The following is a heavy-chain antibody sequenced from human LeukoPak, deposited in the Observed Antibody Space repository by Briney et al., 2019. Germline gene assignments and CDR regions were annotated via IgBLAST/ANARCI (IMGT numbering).Heavy chain of an antibody. CDR2: IYTSGST. CDR3: ASSPLGSSWAYLNY. V-gene: IGHV4-4*07. D-gene: IGHD6-13*01. J-gene: IGHJ4*02. CDR1: GGSISSYY. Sequence: SETPSLTCTVSGGSISSYYWSWIRQPAGKGLEWIGRIYTSGSTNYNPSLKSRVTMSVDTSKNQFSLKLSSVTAADTAVYYCASSPLGSSWAYLNYWGQGTLVTVSS.